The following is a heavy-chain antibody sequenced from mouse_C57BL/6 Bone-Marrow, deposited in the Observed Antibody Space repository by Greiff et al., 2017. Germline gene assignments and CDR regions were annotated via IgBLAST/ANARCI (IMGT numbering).Heavy chain of an antibody. CDR2: IYPRSGNT. J-gene: IGHJ4*01. CDR1: GYTFTSYG. Sequence: VKLQESGTVLARPGASVKMSCKTSGYTFTSYGISWVKQRTGQGLEWIGEIYPRSGNTYYNEKFKGKATLTADKSSSTAYMELRSLTSEDSAVYFCARMRYFYAMDYWGQGTSVTVSS. CDR3: ARMRYFYAMDY. V-gene: IGHV1-81*01.